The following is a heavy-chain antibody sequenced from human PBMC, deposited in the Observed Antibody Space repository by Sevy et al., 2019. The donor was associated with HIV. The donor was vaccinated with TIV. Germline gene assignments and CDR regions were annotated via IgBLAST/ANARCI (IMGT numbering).Heavy chain of an antibody. Sequence: GGSLRLSCTASGFTFGDYAMSRFRQAPGKGLEWVGFIRSKAYGGTSEYAASVKGRFTFSRDDSKSIAYLQMNSLKTEDTAVYYCTRGPRRSGYDPSYYYYMDVWGKGTTVTVSS. J-gene: IGHJ6*03. CDR3: TRGPRRSGYDPSYYYYMDV. D-gene: IGHD3-3*01. V-gene: IGHV3-49*03. CDR2: IRSKAYGGTS. CDR1: GFTFGDYA.